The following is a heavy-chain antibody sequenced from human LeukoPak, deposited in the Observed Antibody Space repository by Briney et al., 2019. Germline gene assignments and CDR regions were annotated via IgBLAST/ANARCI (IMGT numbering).Heavy chain of an antibody. Sequence: PWASVKVSCKASGGTFSSYAISWVRQAPGQGLEWMGGIIPIFGTANYAQKFQGRVTITADESTSTAYMELSSLRSEDTAVYYCARVYRGAVDYWSQGTLVTVSS. CDR1: GGTFSSYA. CDR2: IIPIFGTA. CDR3: ARVYRGAVDY. V-gene: IGHV1-69*01. D-gene: IGHD3-10*01. J-gene: IGHJ4*02.